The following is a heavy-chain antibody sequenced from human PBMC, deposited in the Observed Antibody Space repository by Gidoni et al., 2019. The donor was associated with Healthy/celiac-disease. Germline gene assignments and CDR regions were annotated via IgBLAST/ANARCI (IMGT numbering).Heavy chain of an antibody. D-gene: IGHD6-19*01. CDR2: ISYDGSNK. CDR3: ASTGYSSGWYHAGGVDY. Sequence: QVQLVESGGGVVQPGGSLRLSCAASGFTFSSYAMHWVRQAPGKGLEWVAVISYDGSNKYYADSVKGRFTISRDNSKNTLYLQMNSLRAEDTAVYYCASTGYSSGWYHAGGVDYWGQGTLVTVSS. J-gene: IGHJ4*02. CDR1: GFTFSSYA. V-gene: IGHV3-30-3*01.